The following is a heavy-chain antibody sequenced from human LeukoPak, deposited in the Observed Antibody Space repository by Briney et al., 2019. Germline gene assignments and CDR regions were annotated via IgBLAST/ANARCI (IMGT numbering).Heavy chain of an antibody. CDR3: AKDPDDDFVL. D-gene: IGHD3-16*01. V-gene: IGHV3-23*01. CDR1: GFPLRSYA. J-gene: IGHJ4*02. CDR2: ITDSDYST. Sequence: PGGSLRLSCAGSGFPLRSYAMNWVRQAPGEGLEWVSGITDSDYSTYYADSVKGRFTISRDNSESTLYLQMSSLRAEDTAVYYCAKDPDDDFVLWGQGTLVTVSS.